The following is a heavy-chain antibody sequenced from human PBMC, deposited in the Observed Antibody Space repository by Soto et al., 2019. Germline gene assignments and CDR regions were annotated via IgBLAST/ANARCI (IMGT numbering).Heavy chain of an antibody. CDR2: ISAYNGNT. CDR1: GYTFTSYG. Sequence: ASVKVSCKASGYTFTSYGISWVRQAPGQGLEWMGWISAYNGNTNYAQKLQGRVTMTTDTSTSTAYTELRSLRSDDTAVYYCARAKQYYYYGMDVWGHGTTVTVSS. J-gene: IGHJ6*02. CDR3: ARAKQYYYYGMDV. V-gene: IGHV1-18*04.